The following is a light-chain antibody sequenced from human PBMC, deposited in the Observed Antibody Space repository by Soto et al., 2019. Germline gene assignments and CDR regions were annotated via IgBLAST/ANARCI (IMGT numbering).Light chain of an antibody. V-gene: IGKV3-20*01. CDR3: QQYGTSRT. J-gene: IGKJ1*01. CDR2: VAS. Sequence: EIVLTQSPGTLSLFPGGRATLSCRASQTISSDYLAWYQQKPGQAPRLLFYVASIRATGIPDRFSGSGSGTDFTLTISRLEPEDFAVYYCQQYGTSRTFGQGTKVDIK. CDR1: QTISSDY.